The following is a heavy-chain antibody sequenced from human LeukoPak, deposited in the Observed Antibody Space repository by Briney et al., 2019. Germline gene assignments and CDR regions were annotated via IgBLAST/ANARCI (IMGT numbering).Heavy chain of an antibody. CDR3: ARAFRESFFDY. CDR2: TYYRSKWYN. CDR1: GDSVSSNSAA. J-gene: IGHJ4*02. V-gene: IGHV6-1*01. Sequence: SQTLSLTCAISGDSVSSNSAAWNWTRQSPSRGLEWLGRTYYRSKWYNDYAVSVKSRITINPDTSKNQFSLDLTSVTAADTALYYCARAFRESFFDYWGQGTLVTVSS.